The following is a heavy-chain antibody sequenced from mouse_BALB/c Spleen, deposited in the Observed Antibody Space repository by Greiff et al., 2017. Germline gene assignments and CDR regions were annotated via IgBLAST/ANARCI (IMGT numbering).Heavy chain of an antibody. V-gene: IGHV2-9*02. Sequence: VQGVESGPGLVAPSQSLSITCTVSGFSLTSYGVHWVRQPPGKGLEWLGVIWAGGSTNYNSALMSRLSISKDNSKSQVFLKMNSLQTDDTAMYYCARDQKYGNYYAMDYWGQGTSVTVAS. J-gene: IGHJ4*01. CDR1: GFSLTSYG. CDR2: IWAGGST. D-gene: IGHD2-10*02. CDR3: ARDQKYGNYYAMDY.